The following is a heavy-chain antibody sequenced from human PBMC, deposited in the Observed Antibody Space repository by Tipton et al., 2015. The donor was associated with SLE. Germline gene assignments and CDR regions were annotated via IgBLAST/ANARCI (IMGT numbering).Heavy chain of an antibody. J-gene: IGHJ3*02. CDR2: MYPSGST. CDR3: SRGDYGDYRDAFDI. Sequence: TLSLTCAVSGYSISSGYYWGWIRQPPEKGLEWIASMYPSGSTYYNPSLKSRVTISVDTSKNHSSLKLSSVTAADTAVYYCSRGDYGDYRDAFDIWGQGTLVTVSS. CDR1: GYSISSGYY. V-gene: IGHV4-38-2*01. D-gene: IGHD4-17*01.